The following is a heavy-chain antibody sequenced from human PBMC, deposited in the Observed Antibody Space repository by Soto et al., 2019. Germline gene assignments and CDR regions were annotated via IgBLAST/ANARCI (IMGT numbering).Heavy chain of an antibody. CDR3: AKDAVAGLLRYFQH. Sequence: GGSLRLSCAASGFTFDDYAMHWVRQAPGKGLEWVSGISWNSGSIDYADSVKGRFTISRDNAKNCLYLQMNSLRAEDTALYYCAKDAVAGLLRYFQHWGQGTLVTVSS. CDR2: ISWNSGSI. J-gene: IGHJ1*01. V-gene: IGHV3-9*01. D-gene: IGHD6-19*01. CDR1: GFTFDDYA.